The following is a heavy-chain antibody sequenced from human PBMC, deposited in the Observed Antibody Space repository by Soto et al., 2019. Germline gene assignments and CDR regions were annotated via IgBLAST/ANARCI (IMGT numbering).Heavy chain of an antibody. CDR2: ISAYNGNT. V-gene: IGHV1-18*04. CDR1: GYTFTTYG. CDR3: ARDRYYYGSGSYYISWFDP. Sequence: ASVKVSCKPSGYTFTTYGVSWVRQAPGQGLEWMGWISAYNGNTNYAQKLQDRVTMTTDTSTSTAYMELRGLRSDDTAVYYCARDRYYYGSGSYYISWFDPWGQGTLVTVSS. D-gene: IGHD3-10*01. J-gene: IGHJ5*02.